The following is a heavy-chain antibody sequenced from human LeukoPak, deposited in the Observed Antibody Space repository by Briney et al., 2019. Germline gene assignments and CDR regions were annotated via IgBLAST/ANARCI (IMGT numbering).Heavy chain of an antibody. D-gene: IGHD5-12*01. CDR1: GFRFTSYD. CDR3: VREHIVATDRYWYFDL. CDR2: MNPNNGNT. Sequence: ASVKVSCKASGFRFTSYDINWVRQASGQGFEWMGWMNPNNGNTGYAQKFQGRVTMTRDTSISTAYMELRDLTSEDTAVYYCVREHIVATDRYWYFDLWGRGTLVTVSS. J-gene: IGHJ2*01. V-gene: IGHV1-8*01.